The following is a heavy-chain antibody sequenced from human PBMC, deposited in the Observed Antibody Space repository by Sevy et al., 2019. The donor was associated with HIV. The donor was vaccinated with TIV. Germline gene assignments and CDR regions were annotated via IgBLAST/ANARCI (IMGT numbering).Heavy chain of an antibody. CDR3: ARDYSSSWYIQGNAFDI. CDR1: GGSISSYY. D-gene: IGHD6-13*01. Sequence: SETLSLTCTVSGGSISSYYWSWIRQPAGKGLEWIGRIYTSGSTNYNPSLKSRVTMSVDTSKNQFSLRLSSVPAADTAVYYCARDYSSSWYIQGNAFDIWGQGTMVTVS. CDR2: IYTSGST. J-gene: IGHJ3*02. V-gene: IGHV4-4*07.